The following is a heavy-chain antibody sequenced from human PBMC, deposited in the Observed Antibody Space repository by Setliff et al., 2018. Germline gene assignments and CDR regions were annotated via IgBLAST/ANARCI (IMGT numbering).Heavy chain of an antibody. Sequence: ASVKVSCKASGCTFTDYYMHWVQQAPGKGLEWMGRVDPEDGETIYAEKFQGRVTITADTSTDTAYMELSSLRSEDTAVYYCATDPFYYDSSGVDDYWGQGTLVTVSS. D-gene: IGHD3-22*01. CDR2: VDPEDGET. CDR1: GCTFTDYY. V-gene: IGHV1-69-2*01. J-gene: IGHJ4*02. CDR3: ATDPFYYDSSGVDDY.